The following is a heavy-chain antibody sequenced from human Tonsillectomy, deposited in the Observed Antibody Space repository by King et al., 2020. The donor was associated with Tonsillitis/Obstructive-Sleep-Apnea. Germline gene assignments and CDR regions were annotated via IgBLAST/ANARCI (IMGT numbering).Heavy chain of an antibody. J-gene: IGHJ6*03. CDR2: NVVGSGNT. V-gene: IGHV1-58*01. CDR1: GFTFTSSA. Sequence: FQLVQSGPEVKKPGTSVKVSCKASGFTFTSSAVQWVRQARGQRLEWIGWNVVGSGNTNYEQKCQERVTITRDMSTSTAYMALSRLRSEDTAVDYCAAEGKYDFWSGFPEMYYYYYMDVWGKGTTVTVSS. CDR3: AAEGKYDFWSGFPEMYYYYYMDV. D-gene: IGHD3-3*01.